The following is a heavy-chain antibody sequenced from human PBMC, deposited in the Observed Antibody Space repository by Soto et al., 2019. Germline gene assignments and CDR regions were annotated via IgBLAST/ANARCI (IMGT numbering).Heavy chain of an antibody. D-gene: IGHD2-15*01. CDR1: GFTFSSYA. CDR2: ISGSGGST. V-gene: IGHV3-23*01. J-gene: IGHJ6*02. Sequence: GGSLRLSCAASGFTFSSYAMSWVRQAPGKGLEWVSAISGSGGSTYYADSVKGRFTISRDNSKNTLYLQMNSLRAEDTAVYYCAKAIVGGVPTDEDYYYYGMDVWGQGATVTVSS. CDR3: AKAIVGGVPTDEDYYYYGMDV.